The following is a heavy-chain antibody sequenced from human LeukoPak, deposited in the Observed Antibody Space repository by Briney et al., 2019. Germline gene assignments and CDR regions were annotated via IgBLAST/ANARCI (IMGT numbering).Heavy chain of an antibody. CDR3: ARDWTYRGLDV. J-gene: IGHJ6*02. Sequence: ASVKVSCKSSGYTFTSSGISWVRQARGQGLEWMAWISGYDGRTNYAQKFQDRVIMTTDTSTSTAYMELRSLRSDDTAVYYCARDWTYRGLDVWGQGTTVTVSS. CDR1: GYTFTSSG. CDR2: ISGYDGRT. V-gene: IGHV1-18*01. D-gene: IGHD1-7*01.